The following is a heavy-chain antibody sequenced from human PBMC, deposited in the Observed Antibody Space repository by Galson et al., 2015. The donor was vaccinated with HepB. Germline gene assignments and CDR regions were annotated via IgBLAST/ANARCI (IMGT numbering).Heavy chain of an antibody. Sequence: SLRLSCAASGFTFSNAWMSWVRQAPGKGLEWVGRIKSKTDGGTTDYAAPVKGRFTISRDDSKNTLYLQMNSLKTEDTAVYYCTTEQNPYYGSGSYYWGQGTLVTVSS. CDR1: GFTFSNAW. J-gene: IGHJ4*02. CDR3: TTEQNPYYGSGSYY. D-gene: IGHD3-10*01. V-gene: IGHV3-15*01. CDR2: IKSKTDGGTT.